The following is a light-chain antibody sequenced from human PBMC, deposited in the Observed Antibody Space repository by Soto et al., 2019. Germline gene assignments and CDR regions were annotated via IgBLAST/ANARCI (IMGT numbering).Light chain of an antibody. J-gene: IGKJ2*01. CDR2: GAS. CDR1: QNILDK. CDR3: QQYNNWPPYT. Sequence: EIVMTQSPATLSASPGERATLSCRASQNILDKLVWYQQKPGQPPRLLISGASTRTTGIPARFSGSGSETEFTLTITSLQSEDFAVYYCQQYNNWPPYTFGQGTKVEI. V-gene: IGKV3-15*01.